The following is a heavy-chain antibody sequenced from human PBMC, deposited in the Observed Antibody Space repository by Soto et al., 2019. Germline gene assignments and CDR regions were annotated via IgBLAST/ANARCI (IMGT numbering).Heavy chain of an antibody. V-gene: IGHV3-73*01. CDR2: IRSKANSYAT. D-gene: IGHD6-6*01. CDR3: FCSSRAQFLDY. Sequence: PGGSLRLSCAASGFTFSGSAMYWVRQASGKGLEWVGRIRSKANSYATAYAASVKGRFTISRDDSKNTAYLQMNSLKTEDTAVYYCFCSSRAQFLDYWGQGTLVTVSS. CDR1: GFTFSGSA. J-gene: IGHJ4*02.